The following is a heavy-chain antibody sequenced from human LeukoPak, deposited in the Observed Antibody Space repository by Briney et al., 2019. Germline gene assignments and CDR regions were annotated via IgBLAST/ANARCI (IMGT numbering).Heavy chain of an antibody. CDR1: GGTFSSYA. CDR3: AEEAAHQTSDY. J-gene: IGHJ4*02. Sequence: GASVKVSCKASGGTFSSYAISWVRQAPGQGLEWMGRIIPIFGIANYAQKFQGRVTIAADKSTSTAYMELSSLRSEDTAVYYCAEEAAHQTSDYWGQGTLVTVSS. CDR2: IIPIFGIA. D-gene: IGHD6-13*01. V-gene: IGHV1-69*04.